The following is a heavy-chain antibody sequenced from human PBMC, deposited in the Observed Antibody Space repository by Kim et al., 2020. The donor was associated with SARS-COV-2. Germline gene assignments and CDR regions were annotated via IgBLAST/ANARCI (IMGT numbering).Heavy chain of an antibody. V-gene: IGHV4-4*02. CDR1: GGSISSSNW. CDR3: ARGAGSGSLVYYYGMDV. D-gene: IGHD3-10*01. Sequence: SETLSLTCAVSGGSISSSNWWSWVRQPPGKGLEWIGEIYHSGSTNYNPSLKSRVTISVDKSKNQFSLKLSSVTAADTAVYYCARGAGSGSLVYYYGMDVWGQGTTVTVSS. CDR2: IYHSGST. J-gene: IGHJ6*02.